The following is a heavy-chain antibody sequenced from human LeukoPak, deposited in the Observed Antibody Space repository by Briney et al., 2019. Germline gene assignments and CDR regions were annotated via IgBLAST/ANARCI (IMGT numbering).Heavy chain of an antibody. J-gene: IGHJ4*02. Sequence: GGSLRLSCAASGFTFGSCAMNWVRQAPGKGLEWLSSINGSGANTYYADSVEGRFTISRDNSQNTLYLQMNSLRAEDTGVYYCAKDVRGYNRPFDYWGQGTLVTVSS. CDR3: AKDVRGYNRPFDY. CDR2: INGSGANT. D-gene: IGHD3-10*02. CDR1: GFTFGSCA. V-gene: IGHV3-23*01.